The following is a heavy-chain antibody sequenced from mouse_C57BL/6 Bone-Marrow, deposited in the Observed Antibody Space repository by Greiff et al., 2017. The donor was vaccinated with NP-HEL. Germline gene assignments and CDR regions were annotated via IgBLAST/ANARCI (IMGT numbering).Heavy chain of an antibody. D-gene: IGHD2-2*01. J-gene: IGHJ4*01. Sequence: QVQLQQPGAELVRPGTSVKLSCKASGYTFTSYWMHWVKQRPGQGLEWIGVIDPSDSYTNYNQKFKGKATLTVDTSSSTAYMQLSSLTSEDSAVDYCAYGYLYAMDDWGQGTSVTVSS. CDR3: AYGYLYAMDD. V-gene: IGHV1-59*01. CDR2: IDPSDSYT. CDR1: GYTFTSYW.